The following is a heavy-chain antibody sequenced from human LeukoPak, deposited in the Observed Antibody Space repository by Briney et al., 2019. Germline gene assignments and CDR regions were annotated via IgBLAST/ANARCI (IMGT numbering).Heavy chain of an antibody. CDR3: ARHGSGWYGVSAFDI. D-gene: IGHD6-19*01. CDR1: GGSISSSSYY. V-gene: IGHV4-39*01. Sequence: NASETLSLTCTVSGGSISSSSYYWGWIRQPPGKGLEWIGSIYYSGSTYYNPSLKSRVTISVDTSKNQFSLKLSSVTAADTAVYYCARHGSGWYGVSAFDIWGQGTMVTVSS. CDR2: IYYSGST. J-gene: IGHJ3*02.